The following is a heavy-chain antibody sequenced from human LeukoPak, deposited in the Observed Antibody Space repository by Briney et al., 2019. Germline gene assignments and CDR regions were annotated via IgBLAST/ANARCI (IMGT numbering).Heavy chain of an antibody. J-gene: IGHJ4*02. CDR3: AKRYCSGGSCYSKREYFDY. V-gene: IGHV3-23*01. CDR1: GFTFSSYG. Sequence: GGTLRLSCAASGFTFSSYGMSWVRQAPGKGLEWVSAISGCGGSTYYADSVKGRFTISRDNSKNTLYLQMNSLRAEDTAVYYCAKRYCSGGSCYSKREYFDYWGQGTLVTVSS. D-gene: IGHD2-15*01. CDR2: ISGCGGST.